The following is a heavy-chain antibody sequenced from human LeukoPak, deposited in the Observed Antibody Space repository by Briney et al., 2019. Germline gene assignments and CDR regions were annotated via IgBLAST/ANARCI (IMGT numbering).Heavy chain of an antibody. J-gene: IGHJ4*01. CDR1: GFTFSDFW. D-gene: IGHD6-13*01. CDR2: INQNGGET. Sequence: PGGSLRLSCAVSGFTFSDFWMNWVRRSPGKGLEGAASINQNGGETSYVDSVKGRFTISRDNPKNSLYLQMSSLRAADTAVYYCARDGTAPGLYFDLWGQGTLVTVSS. CDR3: ARDGTAPGLYFDL. V-gene: IGHV3-7*01.